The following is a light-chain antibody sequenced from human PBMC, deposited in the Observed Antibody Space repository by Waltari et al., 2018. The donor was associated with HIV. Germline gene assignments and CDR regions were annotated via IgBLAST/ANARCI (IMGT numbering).Light chain of an antibody. J-gene: IGKJ1*01. Sequence: EIVLTQSPGTLSLSPGERATLSYRASQSVSSRHLAWYQQKPGQAPRLLIYGASTRATGIPDRFSGSGSGTDVTLTISRLEPEDFAMYYCQQYGSSPRTFGQGTKVEIK. CDR2: GAS. CDR1: QSVSSRH. V-gene: IGKV3-20*01. CDR3: QQYGSSPRT.